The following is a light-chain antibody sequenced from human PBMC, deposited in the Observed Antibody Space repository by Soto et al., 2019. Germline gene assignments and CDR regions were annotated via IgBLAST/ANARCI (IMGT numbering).Light chain of an antibody. Sequence: DIQMTQSPSTLSASLGDRVTITCRASKTIKMWLAWYQQKPGKAPDLLIYDASNLERGVQSRFSGSGSGTEFTLTISSLQPDDFATYYCQQYSTYLYTFGQGTKLEIK. V-gene: IGKV1-5*01. CDR1: KTIKMW. CDR3: QQYSTYLYT. J-gene: IGKJ2*01. CDR2: DAS.